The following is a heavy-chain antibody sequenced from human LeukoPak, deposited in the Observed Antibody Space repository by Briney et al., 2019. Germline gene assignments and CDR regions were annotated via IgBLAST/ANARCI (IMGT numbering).Heavy chain of an antibody. D-gene: IGHD1-1*01. J-gene: IGHJ6*03. V-gene: IGHV3-21*04. Sequence: GGSLRLSCAASGFTFSNYSMNWVRQAPGKGLEWVSSISSSSSYIYYADSVKGRFTISRDNAKNSLYLQMNSLRAEDTAVYYCARGTSGTTAYYYYMDVWGKGTTVTISS. CDR1: GFTFSNYS. CDR3: ARGTSGTTAYYYYMDV. CDR2: ISSSSSYI.